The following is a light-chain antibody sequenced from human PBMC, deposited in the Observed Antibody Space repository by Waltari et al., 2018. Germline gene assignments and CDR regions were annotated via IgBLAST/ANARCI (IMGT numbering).Light chain of an antibody. CDR2: DAY. CDR3: QMYVRLPVT. CDR1: QSVGRA. J-gene: IGKJ1*01. Sequence: EIVLTQHPGTLSLSPGERSTLSCRASQSVGRALAWYQQKPGQAPRLLIYDAYSRATGISDKFSGSGSGTDFSLTISRVEPEDFAVYFCQMYVRLPVTFGKGTKVEVK. V-gene: IGKV3-20*01.